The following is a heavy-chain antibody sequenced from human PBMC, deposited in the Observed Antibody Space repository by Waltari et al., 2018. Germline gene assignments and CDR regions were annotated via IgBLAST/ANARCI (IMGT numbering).Heavy chain of an antibody. CDR3: ASGLAVSEGS. Sequence: EVQLVDSGGGLVQPGGSLRLSCAASGLTFNSYWMHWVRQDPGRGLVLVSRINVAGTLTSYADSVKGRFTIARDNAKNMVYLQMNSLRVEDTAVYYCASGLAVSEGSWGRGTLVTVSS. CDR1: GLTFNSYW. D-gene: IGHD6-19*01. V-gene: IGHV3-74*01. CDR2: INVAGTLT. J-gene: IGHJ5*02.